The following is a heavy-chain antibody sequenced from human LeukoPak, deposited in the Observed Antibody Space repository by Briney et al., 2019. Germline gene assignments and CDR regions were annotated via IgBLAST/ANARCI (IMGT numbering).Heavy chain of an antibody. J-gene: IGHJ5*02. CDR2: INGDNGNT. Sequence: ASVKVSCKASGYTFTTYAMHWVRQAPGQRLEWMGWINGDNGNTKYSQKFQGRVTITRDTSAYTAYMELRSLSSADAAVYFCARAPYDILTGYSLNWFDPWGQGTLVTVSS. CDR3: ARAPYDILTGYSLNWFDP. V-gene: IGHV1-3*01. D-gene: IGHD3-9*01. CDR1: GYTFTTYA.